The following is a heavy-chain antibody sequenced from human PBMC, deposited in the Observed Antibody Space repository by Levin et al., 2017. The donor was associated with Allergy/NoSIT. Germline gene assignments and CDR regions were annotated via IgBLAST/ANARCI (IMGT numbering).Heavy chain of an antibody. J-gene: IGHJ4*02. V-gene: IGHV3-23*01. CDR2: ISGSGGST. D-gene: IGHD6-6*01. Sequence: LSLTCAASGFTFSSYAMSWVRQAPGKGLEWVSAISGSGGSTYYADSVKGRFTISRDNSKNTLYLQMNSLRAEDTAVYYCAKAGSSALFDYWGQGTLVTVSS. CDR3: AKAGSSALFDY. CDR1: GFTFSSYA.